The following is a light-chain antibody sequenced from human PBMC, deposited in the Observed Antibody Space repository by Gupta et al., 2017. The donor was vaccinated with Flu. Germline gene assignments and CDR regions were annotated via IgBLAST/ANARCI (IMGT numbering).Light chain of an antibody. J-gene: IGKJ4*01. Sequence: DIQMTQSPSSVSASDGDRVSITCRASRGVLSWLAWYQQKPGKAPTLLIYGASNLEVGVPSRFSGSVSGSNFTLTISSLRPEDFATYYCQQANSFPLTFGEGTTVEIK. CDR2: GAS. V-gene: IGKV1-12*01. CDR1: RGVLSW. CDR3: QQANSFPLT.